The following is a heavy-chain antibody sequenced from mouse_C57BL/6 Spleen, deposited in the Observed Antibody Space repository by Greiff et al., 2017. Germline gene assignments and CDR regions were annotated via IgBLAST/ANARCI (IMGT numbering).Heavy chain of an antibody. CDR2: IWSGGST. V-gene: IGHV2-2*01. J-gene: IGHJ3*01. Sequence: VQLQQSGPGLVQPSQSLSITCTVSGFSLTSYGVHWVRQSPGKGLEWLGVIWSGGSTAYNAAFISRLSISKDNSKSQVFFKMNSLQADDTAIYYCARGSGRGFAYWGQGTLVTVSA. CDR1: GFSLTSYG. CDR3: ARGSGRGFAY. D-gene: IGHD3-1*01.